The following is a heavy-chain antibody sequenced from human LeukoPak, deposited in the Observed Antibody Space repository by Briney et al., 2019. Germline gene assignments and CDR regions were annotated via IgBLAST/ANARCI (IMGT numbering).Heavy chain of an antibody. Sequence: GGSLRLPCAASGFTFSSYAMSWVRQAPGKGLEWVSAISGSGGSTYYADSVKGRFTISRDNSKNTLYLQMNSLRAEDTAVYYCAKDGSITGTTSDYWGQGTLVTVSS. V-gene: IGHV3-23*01. CDR1: GFTFSSYA. D-gene: IGHD1-7*01. CDR3: AKDGSITGTTSDY. J-gene: IGHJ4*02. CDR2: ISGSGGST.